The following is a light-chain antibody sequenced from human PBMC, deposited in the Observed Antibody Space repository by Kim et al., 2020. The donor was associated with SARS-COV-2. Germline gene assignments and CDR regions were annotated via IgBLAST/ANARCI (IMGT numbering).Light chain of an antibody. J-gene: IGKJ1*01. Sequence: APGESATLSCRASQSVVSSYLACYQQKPGQAPRLLIYGASSRATGIPDMFSGSGSETDFTLTISRLEPEDFAVYYCQQYGSSPPTFGQGTKVDIK. CDR2: GAS. CDR3: QQYGSSPPT. CDR1: QSVVSSY. V-gene: IGKV3-20*01.